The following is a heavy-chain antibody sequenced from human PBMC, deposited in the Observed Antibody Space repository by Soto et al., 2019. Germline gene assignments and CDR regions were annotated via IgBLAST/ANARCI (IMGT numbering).Heavy chain of an antibody. J-gene: IGHJ5*02. CDR3: ARHSEAAEFDP. V-gene: IGHV4-39*01. Sequence: QLQLQESGPGLVKPSETLSLTCTVSGGSISSSSYYWGWIRQPPGKGLEWIGSIYYSGSTYYNPSLKSRVTISVDTSKNQFSLKLSSVTAADTAVYYCARHSEAAEFDPWGQGTLVTVSS. CDR2: IYYSGST. D-gene: IGHD6-25*01. CDR1: GGSISSSSYY.